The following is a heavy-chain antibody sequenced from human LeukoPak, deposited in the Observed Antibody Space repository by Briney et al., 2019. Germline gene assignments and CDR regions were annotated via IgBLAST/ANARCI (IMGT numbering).Heavy chain of an antibody. CDR2: ISAYNGNT. V-gene: IGHV1-18*01. CDR3: ARSHENHRQGPDYDFWSGVVRFSGNWFDP. Sequence: PRASVKVSCKASGGTFSSYAISWVRQAPGQGLEWMGWISAYNGNTNFAQKLQGRVTMTTDTSTSTAYMELRSLRSDDTAVYYCARSHENHRQGPDYDFWSGVVRFSGNWFDPWGQGTLVTVSS. CDR1: GGTFSSYA. D-gene: IGHD3-3*01. J-gene: IGHJ5*02.